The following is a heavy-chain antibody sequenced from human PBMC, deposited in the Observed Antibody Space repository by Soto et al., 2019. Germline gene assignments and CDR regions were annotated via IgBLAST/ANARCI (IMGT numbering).Heavy chain of an antibody. J-gene: IGHJ3*02. CDR3: AGGYCSSGSCYSSPPYAFDI. V-gene: IGHV3-23*01. D-gene: IGHD2-15*01. CDR2: ISGSGGST. CDR1: GFTFSSYA. Sequence: GGSLRLSCAASGFTFSSYAMSWVRQAPGKGLEWVSAISGSGGSTYYADSVKGRFTISRDNSKNTLYLQMNSLRAEDTAVYYCAGGYCSSGSCYSSPPYAFDIWGQGTMVTVSS.